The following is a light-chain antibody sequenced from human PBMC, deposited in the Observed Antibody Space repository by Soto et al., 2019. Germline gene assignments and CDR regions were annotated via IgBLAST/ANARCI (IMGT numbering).Light chain of an antibody. CDR3: QQSSNWPKT. V-gene: IGKV3-15*01. Sequence: EIVMTQSPATLSVSPGEPATLSCRASQSVNSNLAWYQQKPGQAPRLLISDASTRAAGLPARFSGSGSGTEFTLTISSLQSEDFAVYYCQQSSNWPKTFGRGTKVEIK. J-gene: IGKJ1*01. CDR2: DAS. CDR1: QSVNSN.